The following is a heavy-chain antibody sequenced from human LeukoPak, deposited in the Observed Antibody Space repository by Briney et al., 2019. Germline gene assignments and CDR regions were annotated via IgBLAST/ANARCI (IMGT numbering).Heavy chain of an antibody. CDR2: ISSSSSYI. CDR1: GFTFRTFS. V-gene: IGHV3-21*01. J-gene: IGHJ4*02. CDR3: ARGEAVAGNDH. Sequence: PGGSLRLPCAASGFTFRTFSMNWVRQAPGKGLEWVSSISSSSSYIYYADSVKGRFTISRDNAKKTLYLQMNSLRAEDTAMYYCARGEAVAGNDHWGREPWSPSPQ. D-gene: IGHD6-19*01.